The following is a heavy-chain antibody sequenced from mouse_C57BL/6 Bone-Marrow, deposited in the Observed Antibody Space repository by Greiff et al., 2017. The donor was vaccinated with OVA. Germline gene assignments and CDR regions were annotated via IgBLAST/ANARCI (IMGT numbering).Heavy chain of an antibody. Sequence: QVQLQQSGAELVKPGASVKISCKASGYAFSSYWMNWVKQRPGKGLEWIGQIYTGDGDTTYTGKFKGKATMSADKSSSTAYMQLSSLTSEDSAVYFCARHYYGSRVDYWGQGTTLTVSS. CDR3: ARHYYGSRVDY. CDR1: GYAFSSYW. CDR2: IYTGDGDT. D-gene: IGHD1-1*01. V-gene: IGHV1-80*01. J-gene: IGHJ2*01.